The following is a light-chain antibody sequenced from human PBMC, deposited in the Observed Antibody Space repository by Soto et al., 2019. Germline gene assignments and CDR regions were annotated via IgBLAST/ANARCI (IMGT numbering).Light chain of an antibody. J-gene: IGKJ1*01. CDR3: QQYGSSPMT. Sequence: EIVLTQSPGTLSLSPGERATLSCRASQSVSSSYLAWYQQKPGQAPRLLIYGASSRATGIPDRFSGSGSGTDFTLPISRLEPEDFPVYYCQQYGSSPMTFGQGTKVEI. CDR1: QSVSSSY. V-gene: IGKV3-20*01. CDR2: GAS.